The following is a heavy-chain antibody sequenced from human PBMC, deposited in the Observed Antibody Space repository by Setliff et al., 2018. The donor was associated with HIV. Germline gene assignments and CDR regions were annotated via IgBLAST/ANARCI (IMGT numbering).Heavy chain of an antibody. CDR2: IYHSGST. CDR1: GYSISSGYY. J-gene: IGHJ4*02. D-gene: IGHD3-10*01. Sequence: SGTLSLTCAVSGYSISSGYYWGWIRQPPGKGLEWIGSIYHSGSTYYNPSLKSRVTISVDTSKNQFSLKLSSVTAADTAVYYCARIWFGELLYTYYFDYWGQGTLVTAPQ. CDR3: ARIWFGELLYTYYFDY. V-gene: IGHV4-38-2*01.